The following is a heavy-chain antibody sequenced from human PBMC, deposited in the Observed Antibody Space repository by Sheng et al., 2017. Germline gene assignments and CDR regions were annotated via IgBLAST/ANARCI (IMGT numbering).Heavy chain of an antibody. J-gene: IGHJ5*02. CDR3: ARGSNVIVVVTTHNWFDP. D-gene: IGHD3-22*01. V-gene: IGHV4-34*01. CDR2: INHSGST. CDR1: GGSFSGYY. Sequence: QVQLQQWGAGLLKPSETLSLTCAVYGGSFSGYYWSWIRQPPGKGLEWIGEINHSGSTNYNPSLKSRVTISVDTSKNQFSLKLSSVTAADTAVYYCARGSNVIVVVTTHNWFDPWGQEPWSPSPQ.